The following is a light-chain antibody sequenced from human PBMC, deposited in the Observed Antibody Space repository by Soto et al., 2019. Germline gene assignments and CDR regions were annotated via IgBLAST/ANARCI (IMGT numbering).Light chain of an antibody. Sequence: AIQMTQSPTSLSASVGDRVIITCRASQDISKDLGWYQQKPGKAPKFLIYSATSTQSDVPSTFSGSGFGTDFTLTIGSLQPEDFATYYCLQDHDYPRTFGQGTKVEF. CDR1: QDISKD. CDR2: SAT. J-gene: IGKJ1*01. V-gene: IGKV1-6*01. CDR3: LQDHDYPRT.